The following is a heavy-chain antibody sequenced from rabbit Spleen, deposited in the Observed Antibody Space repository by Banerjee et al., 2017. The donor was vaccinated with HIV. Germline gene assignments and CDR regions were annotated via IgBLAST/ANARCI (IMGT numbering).Heavy chain of an antibody. CDR3: ARSDDGYVNDGGAYFNL. J-gene: IGHJ4*01. D-gene: IGHD6-1*01. CDR1: GFSFSDRDV. Sequence: QEQLVESGGGLVQPEGSLTLTCKASGFSFSDRDVMCWVRQAPGKGLEWIACIYTGSSGSTYYATWAKGRFTISKTSSTTVTLQMTSLTAADTATYFCARSDDGYVNDGGAYFNLWGPGTLVTVS. CDR2: IYTGSSGST. V-gene: IGHV1S45*01.